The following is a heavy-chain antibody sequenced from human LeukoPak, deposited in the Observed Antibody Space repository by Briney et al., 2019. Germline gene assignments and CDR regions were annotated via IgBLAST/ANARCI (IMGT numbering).Heavy chain of an antibody. CDR3: ARGSRTQLWKLDY. J-gene: IGHJ4*02. CDR1: GYTFTGYY. CDR2: INPNSGGT. Sequence: ASVKVSCKTSGYTFTGYYIHWARQAPGQGLEWMGWINPNSGGTNYAQKFQGRVTMTRDTSISTAYMEMSSLRSDDTAVYYCARGSRTQLWKLDYWGQGTLVTVSS. D-gene: IGHD5-18*01. V-gene: IGHV1-2*02.